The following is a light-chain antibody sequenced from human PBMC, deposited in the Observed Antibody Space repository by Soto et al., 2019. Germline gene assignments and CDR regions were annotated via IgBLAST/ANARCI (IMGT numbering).Light chain of an antibody. J-gene: IGLJ1*01. CDR1: SSDVGAYNS. CDR2: SVS. CDR3: SSSTRRSTYL. Sequence: QSALTQPASVSGSPGQSITISCTGTSSDVGAYNSVSLYQQHPDKPPKLIIYSVSYRSAGVSDRFSDAKSDHTASLTISGLRTEDEADYYCSSSTRRSTYLFGPGTKVTVL. V-gene: IGLV2-14*03.